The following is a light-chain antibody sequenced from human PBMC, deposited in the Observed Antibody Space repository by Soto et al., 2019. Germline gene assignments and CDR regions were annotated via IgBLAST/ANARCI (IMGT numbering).Light chain of an antibody. CDR1: QSISSW. Sequence: DIQMTQAPSTLSASVGDRVTITCRASQSISSWLAWYQQKPGKAPKLLIYDASSLESGVPSRFSGSGSGTEFTLTISSLQPDDFATYYCQQYNSYWTLGQGTKMDIK. J-gene: IGKJ1*01. CDR2: DAS. CDR3: QQYNSYWT. V-gene: IGKV1-5*01.